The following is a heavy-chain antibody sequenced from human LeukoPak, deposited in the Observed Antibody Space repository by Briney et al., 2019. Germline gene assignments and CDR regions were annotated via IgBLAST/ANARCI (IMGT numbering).Heavy chain of an antibody. J-gene: IGHJ4*02. D-gene: IGHD3-10*01. CDR3: ASRPADSTWFGVFDY. CDR1: GRSINSHY. CDR2: VFNGGST. V-gene: IGHV4-59*11. Sequence: SETLSLTCSVSGRSINSHYWSWIRQSPGKGLDWIGYVFNGGSTNYNPSLKSRVTMSLDTSRDQFSLRLSSVTAADTAIYYCASRPADSTWFGVFDYWSQGKLVTVSS.